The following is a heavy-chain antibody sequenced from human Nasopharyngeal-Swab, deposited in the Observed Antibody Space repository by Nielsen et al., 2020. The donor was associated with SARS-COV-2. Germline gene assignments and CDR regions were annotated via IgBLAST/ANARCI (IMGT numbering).Heavy chain of an antibody. CDR3: VRPEGVATSFKYYFQYGMDV. J-gene: IGHJ6*02. Sequence: GESLKISCKGSGYSFTSYWIAWVRQMPGKSLEGLGIIYPRDSDTRHSPSFQGQVTIPADKSHSTAYLQWSSLKASDPAMYYCVRPEGVATSFKYYFQYGMDVWGQGTMVTVPS. V-gene: IGHV5-51*01. CDR1: GYSFTSYW. CDR2: IYPRDSDT. D-gene: IGHD5-12*01.